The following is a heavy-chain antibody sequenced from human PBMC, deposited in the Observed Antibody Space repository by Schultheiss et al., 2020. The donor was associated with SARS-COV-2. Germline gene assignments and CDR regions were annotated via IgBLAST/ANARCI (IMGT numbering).Heavy chain of an antibody. CDR2: IYTSGST. J-gene: IGHJ5*02. CDR1: GGSFSGYY. CDR3: ARVDSSGWYADWFDP. D-gene: IGHD6-19*01. Sequence: SETLSLTCAVYGGSFSGYYWSWIRQPAGKGLEWIGRIYTSGSTNYNPSLKSRVTISVDTSKNQFSLKLSSVTAADTAVYYCARVDSSGWYADWFDPWGQGTLVTVSS. V-gene: IGHV4-59*10.